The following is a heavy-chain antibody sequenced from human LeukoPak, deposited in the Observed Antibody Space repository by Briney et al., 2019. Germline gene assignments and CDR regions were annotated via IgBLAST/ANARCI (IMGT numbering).Heavy chain of an antibody. CDR2: TYYRFKWYN. CDR3: ARDRPYYDYVWGSYHFDY. V-gene: IGHV6-1*01. D-gene: IGHD3-16*02. CDR1: GDSVSSNSAA. Sequence: SQTLSLTCALSGDSVSSNSAACGSVRHSPSRGLEWLVSTYYRFKWYNDYAVSLKSRIPNNRDTSKNQFSLEVNSVTREDAAVYYCARDRPYYDYVWGSYHFDYWGQGTLGNVSS. J-gene: IGHJ4*02.